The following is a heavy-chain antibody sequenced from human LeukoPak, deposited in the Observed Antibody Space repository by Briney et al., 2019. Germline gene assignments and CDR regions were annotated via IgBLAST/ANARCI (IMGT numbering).Heavy chain of an antibody. D-gene: IGHD4-17*01. V-gene: IGHV3-30*03. CDR2: IPSDGLRA. CDR1: GFSLSAHG. J-gene: IGHJ6*02. CDR3: AILRGNDYGDWQYGMDV. Sequence: PGGSLRLSCAASGFSLSAHGIHWVRQAPGKGLEWLAAIPSDGLRAYYEGSVKARFTVSRDQNTVFLRMYSLRSEDTAVYYCAILRGNDYGDWQYGMDVWGQGTTVTVSS.